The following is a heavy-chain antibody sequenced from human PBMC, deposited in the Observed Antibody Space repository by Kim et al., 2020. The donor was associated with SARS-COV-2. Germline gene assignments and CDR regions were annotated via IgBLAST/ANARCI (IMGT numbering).Heavy chain of an antibody. J-gene: IGHJ4*02. CDR3: APRPCAGLYAPWDY. Sequence: YANSVTGRFTVSSDNSKNTLDLQMNSLRAEDAALYYCAPRPCAGLYAPWDYWGRATLVTVSS. V-gene: IGHV3-23*01. D-gene: IGHD2-2*01.